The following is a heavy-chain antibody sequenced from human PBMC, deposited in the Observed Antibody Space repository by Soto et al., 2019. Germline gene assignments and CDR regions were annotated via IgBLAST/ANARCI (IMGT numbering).Heavy chain of an antibody. V-gene: IGHV3-23*01. J-gene: IGHJ3*02. Sequence: VQLLESGGGLVLPGGSLRLSCAASGFTFSSYAMSWVRQAPGKGLEWVSVISGGGGYTYYADSVKGRFTISRDNSKNTLYLQMNSLRAEDTAVYYCAKDDAATRTYDAFDIWGQGTMVTVSS. CDR1: GFTFSSYA. CDR2: ISGGGGYT. CDR3: AKDDAATRTYDAFDI. D-gene: IGHD1-1*01.